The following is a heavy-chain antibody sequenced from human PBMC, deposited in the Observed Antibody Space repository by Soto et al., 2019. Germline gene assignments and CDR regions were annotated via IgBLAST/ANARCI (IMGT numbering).Heavy chain of an antibody. Sequence: EVHLLESGGGLVQPGGSLRLSCAASGFPFSSYAMSWVRQAPGKGLEWVSGTSGSGAGTYYADSVQGRFTISRDNSENTLYLEMNSLRAEDTAVYYCANARYCSGGSCYGLPYYYGMDVWGQGTTVTVSS. J-gene: IGHJ6*02. V-gene: IGHV3-23*01. CDR3: ANARYCSGGSCYGLPYYYGMDV. D-gene: IGHD2-15*01. CDR1: GFPFSSYA. CDR2: TSGSGAGT.